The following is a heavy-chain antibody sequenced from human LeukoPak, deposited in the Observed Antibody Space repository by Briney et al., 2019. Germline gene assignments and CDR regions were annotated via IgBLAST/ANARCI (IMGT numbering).Heavy chain of an antibody. J-gene: IGHJ4*02. D-gene: IGHD3-10*01. CDR3: AREAGRYRGVEFDY. CDR2: ISAYNVNT. V-gene: IGHV1-18*01. CDR1: GYTFTSYG. Sequence: ASVEASCRASGYTFTSYGTSWVRQAPGQGLEWMGWISAYNVNTNYAQKLQGRVTMTTDTSTSTAYMELRSLRSDDTAVYYCAREAGRYRGVEFDYWGQGTLVTVSS.